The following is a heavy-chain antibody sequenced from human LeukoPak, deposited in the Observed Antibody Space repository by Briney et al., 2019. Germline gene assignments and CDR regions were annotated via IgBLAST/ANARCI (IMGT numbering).Heavy chain of an antibody. J-gene: IGHJ6*03. CDR2: IYYSGST. V-gene: IGHV4-59*12. D-gene: IGHD6-6*01. Sequence: SETLSLTCTVSGGSISSYYWSWIRQPPGKGPEWIGYIYYSGSTNYNPSLKSRVTMSVDTSKNQFSLKLNSVTAADTAVYYCARGMYGSSSNYYYYFYMDVWGKGTTVTVSS. CDR3: ARGMYGSSSNYYYYFYMDV. CDR1: GGSISSYY.